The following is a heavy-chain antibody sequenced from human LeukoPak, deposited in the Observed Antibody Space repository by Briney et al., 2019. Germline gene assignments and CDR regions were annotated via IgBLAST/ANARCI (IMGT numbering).Heavy chain of an antibody. Sequence: SETLSLTCTVSGGSISSYYWSWIRQPPGKGLEWIGYIYYSGGTNYNPSLKSRVTISVDTSKNQFSLKLSSVTAADTAVYYCAREAIQRGSYFDYWGQGTLVTVSS. J-gene: IGHJ4*02. CDR1: GGSISSYY. CDR3: AREAIQRGSYFDY. D-gene: IGHD2-2*01. CDR2: IYYSGGT. V-gene: IGHV4-59*01.